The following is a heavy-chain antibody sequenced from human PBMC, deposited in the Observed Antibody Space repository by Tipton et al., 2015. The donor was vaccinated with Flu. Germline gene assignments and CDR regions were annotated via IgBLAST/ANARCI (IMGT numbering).Heavy chain of an antibody. CDR2: IRSQAFRGTT. Sequence: SLRLSWTAGGFIFGDYAMSWVRQAPGKGLEWVGFIRSQAFRGTTEYAASVKGRFTISRDDSKSIAYLQMNSLKAEDTALYYCTGAYHSGWYWWGQGTLVTVSS. D-gene: IGHD6-19*01. V-gene: IGHV3-49*04. CDR3: TGAYHSGWYW. J-gene: IGHJ4*02. CDR1: GFIFGDYA.